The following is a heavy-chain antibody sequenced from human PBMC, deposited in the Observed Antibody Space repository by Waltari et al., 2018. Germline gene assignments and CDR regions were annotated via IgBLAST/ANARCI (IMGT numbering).Heavy chain of an antibody. J-gene: IGHJ4*02. Sequence: QVQLQESGPGLVKPSETLSLTCTVSGYSISTVYVWGWIRQAPGKGLEWIGSIYHSGSTYYNPSLKSRVTISVDTSRNQFSLKVNSVTAADTSVYYCARGGTVTTPLDYWGQGTLVTVSS. V-gene: IGHV4-38-2*02. CDR2: IYHSGST. D-gene: IGHD4-17*01. CDR1: GYSISTVYV. CDR3: ARGGTVTTPLDY.